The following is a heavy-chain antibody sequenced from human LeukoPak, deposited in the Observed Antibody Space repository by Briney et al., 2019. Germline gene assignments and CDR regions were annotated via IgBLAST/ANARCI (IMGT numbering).Heavy chain of an antibody. CDR1: GFTFTTYA. D-gene: IGHD4-17*01. J-gene: IGHJ4*02. Sequence: GGSLRLSCAASGFTFTTYAMTWVRQAPGKGLEWVSGISGYSETTYYADSVKGRFTISRDNSKNTLYLQMNSLRAEDTAVYYCASSLRVTYGDYYFDYWGQGTLVTVSS. CDR2: ISGYSETT. V-gene: IGHV3-23*01. CDR3: ASSLRVTYGDYYFDY.